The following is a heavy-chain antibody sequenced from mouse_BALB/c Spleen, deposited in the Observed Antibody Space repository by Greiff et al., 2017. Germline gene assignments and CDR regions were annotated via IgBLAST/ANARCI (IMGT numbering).Heavy chain of an antibody. J-gene: IGHJ2*01. Sequence: EVQLQQSGGDLVKPGGSLKLSCAASGFTFSSYGMSWVRQTPDKRLEWVATISSGGSYTYYPDSVKGRFTISRDNAKNTLYLQMSSLKSEDTAMYYCARDYGSSGDYFDYWGQGTTLTVSS. D-gene: IGHD1-1*01. CDR2: ISSGGSYT. V-gene: IGHV5-6*01. CDR1: GFTFSSYG. CDR3: ARDYGSSGDYFDY.